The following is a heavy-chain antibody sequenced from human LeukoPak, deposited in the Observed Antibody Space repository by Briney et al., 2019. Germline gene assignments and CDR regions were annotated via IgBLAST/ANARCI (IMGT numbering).Heavy chain of an antibody. Sequence: ASAKVSCKASGYTFTGNYIHWVRQAPGQGLEWMGWINPDSGVTRFAQKFQGRVTMTRDTSITTAFMELSRLRSDDTAMYYCAREIMGATLDAFDIWGQGTMVTVSS. D-gene: IGHD1-26*01. CDR2: INPDSGVT. J-gene: IGHJ3*02. CDR3: AREIMGATLDAFDI. CDR1: GYTFTGNY. V-gene: IGHV1-2*02.